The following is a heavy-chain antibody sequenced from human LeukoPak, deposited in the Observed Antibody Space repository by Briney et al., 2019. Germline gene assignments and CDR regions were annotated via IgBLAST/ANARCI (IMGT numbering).Heavy chain of an antibody. D-gene: IGHD3-10*01. V-gene: IGHV4-30-4*08. Sequence: PSETLSLTCTVSNDSISSSDYYWSWIRQHPGKGLEWIGYIYYSGGTYYNPSLKSRVTISVDTSKNQFSLKLSSVTAADTAVYYCARALSYYYGSGSYGHNWFDPWGQGTLVTVSS. CDR3: ARALSYYYGSGSYGHNWFDP. CDR1: NDSISSSDYY. CDR2: IYYSGGT. J-gene: IGHJ5*02.